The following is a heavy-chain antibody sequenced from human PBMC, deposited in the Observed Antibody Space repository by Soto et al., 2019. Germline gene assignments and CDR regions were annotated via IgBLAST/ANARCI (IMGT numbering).Heavy chain of an antibody. D-gene: IGHD3-9*01. J-gene: IGHJ4*02. Sequence: PGGSLRLSCAASGLTFSSYAMSWVRQAPGKGLEWVSAISGSGGSTYYADSVKGRFTISRDNSKNTLYLQMNSLRAEDMAVYYCAKDGPLGGYFDWLFDYFDYWGQGTLVTVSS. CDR2: ISGSGGST. CDR1: GLTFSSYA. V-gene: IGHV3-23*01. CDR3: AKDGPLGGYFDWLFDYFDY.